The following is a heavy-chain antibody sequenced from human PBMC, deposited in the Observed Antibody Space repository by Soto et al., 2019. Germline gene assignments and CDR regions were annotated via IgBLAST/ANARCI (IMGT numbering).Heavy chain of an antibody. Sequence: SETLSLTCTVSGGSISSYYWSWIRQPPGKGLEWIGYIYYSGSTNYNPSLKSRVTISVDTSKNQFSLKLSSVTAADTAVYYCARHDPVHSSGWPPALDYWGQGTLVTVSS. V-gene: IGHV4-59*08. D-gene: IGHD6-19*01. CDR2: IYYSGST. CDR3: ARHDPVHSSGWPPALDY. CDR1: GGSISSYY. J-gene: IGHJ4*02.